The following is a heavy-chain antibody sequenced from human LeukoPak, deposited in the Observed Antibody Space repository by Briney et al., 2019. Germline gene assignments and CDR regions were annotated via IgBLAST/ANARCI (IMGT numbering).Heavy chain of an antibody. D-gene: IGHD2-15*01. CDR1: GGTFSSYA. V-gene: IGHV1-69*06. Sequence: GASVKVSCKASGGTFSSYAISWVRQAPGQGLEWMGGIIPIFGTANYAQKFQGRVTITADKSTSTAYMELSSLRSEDTAVYYCARDDWPYCSGGSCYYYMDVWGKGTTVTVSS. CDR3: ARDDWPYCSGGSCYYYMDV. J-gene: IGHJ6*03. CDR2: IIPIFGTA.